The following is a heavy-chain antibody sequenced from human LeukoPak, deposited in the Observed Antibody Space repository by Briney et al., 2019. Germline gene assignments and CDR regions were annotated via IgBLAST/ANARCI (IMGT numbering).Heavy chain of an antibody. CDR3: AREKASTVTYDTFDI. CDR2: ISSSSSYI. J-gene: IGHJ3*02. D-gene: IGHD4-17*01. CDR1: GFTFGTYS. V-gene: IGHV3-21*01. Sequence: SGGSLRLSCAGSGFTFGTYSMNWVRQAPGKGLEWVSSISSSSSYIYYADSVKGRFTNSRDNAKNSLYLQMNSLRAEDTAVYYCAREKASTVTYDTFDIWGQGTMVTVSS.